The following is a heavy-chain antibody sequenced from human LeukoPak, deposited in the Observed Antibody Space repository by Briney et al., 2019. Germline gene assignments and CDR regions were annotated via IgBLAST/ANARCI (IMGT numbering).Heavy chain of an antibody. J-gene: IGHJ4*02. V-gene: IGHV3-21*01. D-gene: IGHD1-26*01. Sequence: GGSLRLSCAASGFTLSNYAMNWVRQAPGKGLEWVSSISSSSSYIYYADSVKGRFTISRDNAKNSLYLQMNSLRAEDTAVYYCARAYGELPFDYWGQGTLVTASS. CDR3: ARAYGELPFDY. CDR2: ISSSSSYI. CDR1: GFTLSNYA.